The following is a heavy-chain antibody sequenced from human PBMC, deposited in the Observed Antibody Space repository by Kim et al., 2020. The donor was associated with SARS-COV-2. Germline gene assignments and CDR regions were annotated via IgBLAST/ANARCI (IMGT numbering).Heavy chain of an antibody. Sequence: SQKFQGRVTITRETSACTAYMELSSLTSEDTAVYYCANSNYGSGSYYFDYWGQGTLVTVSS. J-gene: IGHJ4*02. CDR3: ANSNYGSGSYYFDY. V-gene: IGHV1-3*01. D-gene: IGHD3-10*01.